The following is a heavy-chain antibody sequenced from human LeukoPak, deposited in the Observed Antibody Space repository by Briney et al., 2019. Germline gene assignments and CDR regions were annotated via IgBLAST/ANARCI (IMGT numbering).Heavy chain of an antibody. Sequence: GGSLRLPCAASGFTFSSYAMHWVRQAPGKGLEWVAVISYDGSNKYYADSVKGRFTISRDNSKNTLYLQMNSLGAEDTAVYYCARDSGHCSGGTCYSGYFDYWGQGTQVTVSS. J-gene: IGHJ4*02. CDR3: ARDSGHCSGGTCYSGYFDY. CDR1: GFTFSSYA. D-gene: IGHD2-15*01. V-gene: IGHV3-30-3*01. CDR2: ISYDGSNK.